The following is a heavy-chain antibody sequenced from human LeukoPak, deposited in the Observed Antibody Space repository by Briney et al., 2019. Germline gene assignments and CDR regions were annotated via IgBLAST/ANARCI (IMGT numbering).Heavy chain of an antibody. D-gene: IGHD6-6*01. V-gene: IGHV4-59*01. CDR3: ATNAARPWGIFDY. CDR2: VYYSGST. CDR1: GGSITNYY. Sequence: SETLSLTCTVSGGSITNYYWTWIRQPPGKGLEWIGNVYYSGSTNYNPSLKSRVTISVDTSKNQFSLKLSSVSAADTAVYYCATNAARPWGIFDYWGQGTLVTVSS. J-gene: IGHJ4*02.